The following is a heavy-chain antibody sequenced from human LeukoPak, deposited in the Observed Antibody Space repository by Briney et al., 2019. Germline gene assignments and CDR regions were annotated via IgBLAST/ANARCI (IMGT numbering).Heavy chain of an antibody. CDR2: ISYDGSNK. CDR1: GFTFSSYA. CDR3: ARDYYDSSGYSSGIDY. Sequence: GRSLRLSCAASGFTFSSYAMHWVRQAPGKGLEWVAVISYDGSNKYYADSVKGRFTISRDNSKNTLYLQMNSLRAEDTAVYYCARDYYDSSGYSSGIDYWGQGTLVTVSS. V-gene: IGHV3-30*04. D-gene: IGHD3-22*01. J-gene: IGHJ4*02.